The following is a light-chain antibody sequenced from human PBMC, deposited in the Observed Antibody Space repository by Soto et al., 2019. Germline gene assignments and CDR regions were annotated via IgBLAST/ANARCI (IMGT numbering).Light chain of an antibody. CDR1: SSNIGAGYD. V-gene: IGLV1-40*01. Sequence: QSVLTQPPSVSGAPGQRVTISCTGSSSNIGAGYDVHWYQQLPGTAPKLLIYGNSNRPSGVPDRFSGSKSGTSASLAITGLRAGDEADYYCHSDDRSLGGVVFGGGTKLTVL. J-gene: IGLJ2*01. CDR2: GNS. CDR3: HSDDRSLGGVV.